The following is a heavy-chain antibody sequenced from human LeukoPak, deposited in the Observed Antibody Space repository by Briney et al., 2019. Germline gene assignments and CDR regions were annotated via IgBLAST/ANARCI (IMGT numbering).Heavy chain of an antibody. D-gene: IGHD3-9*01. CDR2: ISSSSSYI. CDR1: GFTFSSYS. V-gene: IGHV3-21*01. J-gene: IGHJ4*02. Sequence: GGSLRLSCAASGFTFSSYSMNWVRQAPGKGLEWVSSISSSSSYIYYADSVKGRFTISGDNAKNSLYLQMNSLRAEDTAVYYCASEILAGYGYWGQGTLVTVSS. CDR3: ASEILAGYGY.